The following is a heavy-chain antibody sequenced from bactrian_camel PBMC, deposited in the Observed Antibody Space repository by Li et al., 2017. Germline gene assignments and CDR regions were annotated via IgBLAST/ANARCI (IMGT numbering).Heavy chain of an antibody. CDR1: GDTYGSAC. D-gene: IGHD3*01. V-gene: IGHV3S40*01. CDR3: ALDFPDPFAGAGVCNRKREYRL. Sequence: DVQLVESGGGSVQSGGSLRLSCSVSGDTYGSACMGWFRQRPGKEREGVAGIYSRTGTTVYVDSVKGRFTISQDRNQWNLQMNSLKPEDTAMYYCALDFPDPFAGAGVCNRKREYRLWGQGTQVTVS. J-gene: IGHJ4*01. CDR2: IYSRTGTT.